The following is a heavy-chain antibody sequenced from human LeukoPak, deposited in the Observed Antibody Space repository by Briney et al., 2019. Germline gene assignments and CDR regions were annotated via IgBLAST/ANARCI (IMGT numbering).Heavy chain of an antibody. Sequence: PSETLSLTCTVSGGSISSSSYYWGWIRQPPGKGLEWTGSIYYSGSTYYNPSLKSRVTISVDTSKNQFSLKLSSVAAADTAVYYCARKIAAAPPLNWGQGTLVTVSS. V-gene: IGHV4-39*01. CDR3: ARKIAAAPPLN. D-gene: IGHD6-13*01. CDR1: GGSISSSSYY. CDR2: IYYSGST. J-gene: IGHJ4*02.